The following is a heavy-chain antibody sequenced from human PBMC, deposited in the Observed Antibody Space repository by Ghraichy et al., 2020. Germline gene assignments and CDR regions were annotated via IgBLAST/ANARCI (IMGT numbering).Heavy chain of an antibody. V-gene: IGHV3-74*01. CDR1: GFTLSTYW. CDR3: AREAYDSGDYYFDN. J-gene: IGHJ4*02. CDR2: SNSDGSST. Sequence: GESLRLSCVASGFTLSTYWMHWVRQAPGKGLVWVSRSNSDGSSTSYVDSVKGRFTISRDNAKNTVYLQMNSLRAEDTAVYYCAREAYDSGDYYFDNWGQGTLVTVSS. D-gene: IGHD4-17*01.